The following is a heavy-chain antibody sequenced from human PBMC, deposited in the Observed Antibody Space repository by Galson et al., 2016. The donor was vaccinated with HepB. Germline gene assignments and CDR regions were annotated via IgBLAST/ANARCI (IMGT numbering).Heavy chain of an antibody. D-gene: IGHD3/OR15-3a*01. V-gene: IGHV4-30-2*01. CDR2: IYHTGGT. CDR1: GGSMYNATQS. Sequence: TLSLTCDVTGGSMYNATQSWGWIRQPPGKGLQWIGNIYHTGGTYYNPSLARRVTISRDTMKKQFSLRLTSVTAADTAVYYCARGRVSFGGAGPFDEWGQGTLVTVSS. CDR3: ARGRVSFGGAGPFDE. J-gene: IGHJ4*02.